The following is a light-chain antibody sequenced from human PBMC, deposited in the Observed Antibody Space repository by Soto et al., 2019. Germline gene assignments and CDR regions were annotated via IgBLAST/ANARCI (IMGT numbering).Light chain of an antibody. CDR1: RSDVGGYNY. J-gene: IGLJ2*01. V-gene: IGLV2-14*01. Sequence: QSALTQPASVSGSPGRSITISCTGTRSDVGGYNYVSWYQQHPGKAPKLMIYDVTDRPSGVSNRFSGSKSGNTASLTISGLQAEDEDDYYCSSYTSSSTLDVVFGGGTKVTVL. CDR3: SSYTSSSTLDVV. CDR2: DVT.